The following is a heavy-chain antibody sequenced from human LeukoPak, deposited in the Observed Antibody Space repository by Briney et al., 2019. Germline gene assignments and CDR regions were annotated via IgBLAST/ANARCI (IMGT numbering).Heavy chain of an antibody. D-gene: IGHD3-10*01. CDR3: ARLPVLGETYGMDV. J-gene: IGHJ6*02. Sequence: SGTLSLTCTVSGGSISSSSYYWGWIRQPPGKGLEWIGSIYYSGSTYYNPSLKSRVTISVDTSKNQFSLKLSSVTAADTAVYYCARLPVLGETYGMDVWGQGTTVTVSS. V-gene: IGHV4-39*01. CDR2: IYYSGST. CDR1: GGSISSSSYY.